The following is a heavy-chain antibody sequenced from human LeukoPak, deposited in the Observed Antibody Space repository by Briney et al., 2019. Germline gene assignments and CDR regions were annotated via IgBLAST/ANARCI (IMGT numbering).Heavy chain of an antibody. Sequence: ASVKVSCKASGYTFTSYGISWVRQAPGQGLEWMGWISAYNGNTNYAQKLQGRVTMTTDTSTSTAYMELRSLRSDDTAVYYCAQDMVAIYRSGYYYGMDVWGQGTTVTVSS. D-gene: IGHD5-12*01. CDR3: AQDMVAIYRSGYYYGMDV. V-gene: IGHV1-18*01. CDR1: GYTFTSYG. CDR2: ISAYNGNT. J-gene: IGHJ6*02.